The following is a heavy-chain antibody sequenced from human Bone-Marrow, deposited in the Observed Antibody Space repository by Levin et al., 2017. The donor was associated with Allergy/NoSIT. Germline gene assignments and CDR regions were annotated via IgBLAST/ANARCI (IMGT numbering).Heavy chain of an antibody. CDR1: GFTFSNAW. CDR3: TTDRVFTMVRGVTISFDY. CDR2: IKSKTDGGTT. V-gene: IGHV3-15*07. D-gene: IGHD3-10*01. Sequence: NPGESLKISCAASGFTFSNAWMNWVRQAPGKGLEWVGRIKSKTDGGTTDYAAPVKGRFTISRDDSKNTLYLQMNSLKTEDTAVYYCTTDRVFTMVRGVTISFDYWGQGTLVTVSS. J-gene: IGHJ4*02.